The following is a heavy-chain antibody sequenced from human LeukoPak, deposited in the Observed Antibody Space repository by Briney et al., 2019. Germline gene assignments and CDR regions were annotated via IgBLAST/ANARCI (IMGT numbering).Heavy chain of an antibody. CDR1: GFTFSSYA. D-gene: IGHD3-10*01. J-gene: IGHJ6*02. CDR2: ISGSGGST. CDR3: ARDMASYYYYYGMDV. V-gene: IGHV3-23*01. Sequence: GGSLRLSCAASGFTFSSYAMSWVRQAPGKGLEWVSAISGSGGSTYYADSVKGRFTISRHNSKNTLYLQMNSLRAEDTAVYYCARDMASYYYYYGMDVWGQGTTVTVSS.